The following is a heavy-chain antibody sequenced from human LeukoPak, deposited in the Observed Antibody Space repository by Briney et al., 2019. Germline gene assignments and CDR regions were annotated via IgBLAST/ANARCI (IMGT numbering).Heavy chain of an antibody. V-gene: IGHV3-30*02. CDR3: AREMTTGGQDY. CDR2: IRYDSTKK. Sequence: QSGGSLRLSCAVSGFSFSTDGMHWVRQAPGKGLEWVSFIRYDSTKKYFAESVKGRFTISRDNSKNTLYLEMNSLTVDDTAVYYCAREMTTGGQDYWGQGTLVTVSS. J-gene: IGHJ4*02. CDR1: GFSFSTDG. D-gene: IGHD5-24*01.